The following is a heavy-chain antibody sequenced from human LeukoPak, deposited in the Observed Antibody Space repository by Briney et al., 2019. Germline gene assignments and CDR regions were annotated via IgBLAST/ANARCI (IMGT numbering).Heavy chain of an antibody. Sequence: GGSLRLSCAASAVTFRGYGMHWDRQAPGKCLECLALISSDGNDKLYGESVRGRFTVSRDDCKSTLYLQMNSLRAEDTAVYYCTTKVIRGNSGDDYDDWGQGTLVTVSS. CDR2: ISSDGNDK. V-gene: IGHV3-30*03. CDR1: AVTFRGYG. D-gene: IGHD5-12*01. CDR3: TTKVIRGNSGDDYDD. J-gene: IGHJ4*02.